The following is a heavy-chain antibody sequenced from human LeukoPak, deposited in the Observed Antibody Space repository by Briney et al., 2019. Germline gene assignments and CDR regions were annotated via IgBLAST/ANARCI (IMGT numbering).Heavy chain of an antibody. D-gene: IGHD3-9*01. CDR3: ARDVRDSDYDILTGILDY. CDR2: IKTDGTET. J-gene: IGHJ4*02. V-gene: IGHV3-7*01. CDR1: RLTFSKYW. Sequence: GGSLRLSCVGSRLTFSKYWMTWVRQAPGKGLERVANIKTDGTETYYMESVRGRFTISRDNAKNSLYLQMNSLRAEDTAVYYCARDVRDSDYDILTGILDYWGQGTLVTVSS.